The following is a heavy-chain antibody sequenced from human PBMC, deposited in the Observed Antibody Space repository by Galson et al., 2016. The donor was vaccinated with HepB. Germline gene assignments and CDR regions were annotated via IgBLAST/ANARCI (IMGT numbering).Heavy chain of an antibody. V-gene: IGHV5-51*01. J-gene: IGHJ4*02. CDR3: ARGGEDTSMPYY. CDR2: IWPGDSDT. D-gene: IGHD2-2*01. Sequence: QSGAEVKKPGESLKISCKVSGYSFIRYWIGWVRQMPGKGLESMGIIWPGDSDTRYSPSFQGQISISADQSISIVYLQWRSLKASDTAMYYCARGGEDTSMPYYWGQGTLVTVSS. CDR1: GYSFIRYW.